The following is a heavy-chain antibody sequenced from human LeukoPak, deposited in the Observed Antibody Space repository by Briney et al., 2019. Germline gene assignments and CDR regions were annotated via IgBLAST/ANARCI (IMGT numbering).Heavy chain of an antibody. D-gene: IGHD4-17*01. CDR3: ARVKAKNDYGDYHNWFDP. V-gene: IGHV4-31*03. J-gene: IGHJ5*02. Sequence: PSQTLSLTCTVSGGSISSGGYYWSWIRQHPGKGLEWMGYIYYSGSTYYNPSLKSRVTISVDTSKNQFSLELSSVTAADTAVYYCARVKAKNDYGDYHNWFDPWGQGTLVTVSS. CDR2: IYYSGST. CDR1: GGSISSGGYY.